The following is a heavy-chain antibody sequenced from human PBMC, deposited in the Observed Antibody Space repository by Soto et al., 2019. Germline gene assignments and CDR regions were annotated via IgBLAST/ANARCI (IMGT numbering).Heavy chain of an antibody. V-gene: IGHV4-31*03. J-gene: IGHJ4*01. D-gene: IGHD2-2*01. Sequence: SETLSLTCSVSGGSITTGGTYWSWARLLPGKGLQWVGYIYYTGAAYYNPALKSRVTISLDTSENRFSLKLTSVTAADTAVYYCASDTFNTISFDFWGHGRQVTVSS. CDR1: GGSITTGGTY. CDR2: IYYTGAA. CDR3: ASDTFNTISFDF.